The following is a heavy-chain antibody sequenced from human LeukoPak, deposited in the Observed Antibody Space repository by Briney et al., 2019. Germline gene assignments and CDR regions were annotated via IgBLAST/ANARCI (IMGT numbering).Heavy chain of an antibody. CDR3: ARVFDTYYMDV. J-gene: IGHJ6*03. V-gene: IGHV1-2*02. CDR2: INPNSGGT. Sequence: ASVKVSCKASGYTFTTYKINWVRQAPGQGLEWMGWINPNSGGTNYAQKFQGRVTMTSDTSISTAYMELMRLRSDDTAVYYCARVFDTYYMDVWGKGTTVTVSS. CDR1: GYTFTTYK.